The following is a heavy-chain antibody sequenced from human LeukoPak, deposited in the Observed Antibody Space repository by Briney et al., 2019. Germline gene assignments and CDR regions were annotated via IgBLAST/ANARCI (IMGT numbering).Heavy chain of an antibody. CDR2: IYYSGST. CDR1: GGSISSSNW. Sequence: SETLSLTCAVSGGSISSSNWWSWVRQPPGKGLEWIGSIYYSGSTYYNPSLKSRVTISVDTSKNQFSLKLSSVTAADTAVYYCASIYGSGPNWFDPWGQGTLVTVSS. J-gene: IGHJ5*02. V-gene: IGHV4-39*01. D-gene: IGHD3-10*01. CDR3: ASIYGSGPNWFDP.